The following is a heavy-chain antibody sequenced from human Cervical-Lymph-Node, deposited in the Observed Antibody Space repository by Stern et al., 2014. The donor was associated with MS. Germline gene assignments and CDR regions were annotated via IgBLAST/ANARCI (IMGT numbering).Heavy chain of an antibody. D-gene: IGHD5-24*01. V-gene: IGHV5-51*01. CDR3: ARHHGHSPTPFDS. J-gene: IGHJ4*02. Sequence: EVQLVQSGSEVKKPGESLKISCKASRDSFTHSWIGWVRQMPGKGLEWMGIIFPADSDTKYSPSFEGQVTFSVDSSTSTAYLQWSSLKASDTAIYYCARHHGHSPTPFDSWGQGTRVTVSS. CDR2: IFPADSDT. CDR1: RDSFTHSW.